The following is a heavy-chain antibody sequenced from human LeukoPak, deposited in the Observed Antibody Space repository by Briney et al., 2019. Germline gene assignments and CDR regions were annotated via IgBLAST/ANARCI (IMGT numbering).Heavy chain of an antibody. Sequence: GGSLRLSCAASGFTFSSYAMSWVRQAPGKGLEWVSAISGSGGSTYYADSVKGRFTISRDNSKNTLYLQMNSLRAEDTAVYYCAKVDYDSSGYYYFDHWGQGTLVTVSS. CDR2: ISGSGGST. V-gene: IGHV3-23*01. CDR3: AKVDYDSSGYYYFDH. J-gene: IGHJ4*02. D-gene: IGHD3-22*01. CDR1: GFTFSSYA.